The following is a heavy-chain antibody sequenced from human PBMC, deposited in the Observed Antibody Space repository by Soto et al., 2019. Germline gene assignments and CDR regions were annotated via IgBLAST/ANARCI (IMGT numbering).Heavy chain of an antibody. CDR3: ARDGGYCISTSYYRYYYGMDV. CDR2: ISYDGSNK. Sequence: QVQLVESGGGVVQPGRSLRLSCAASGFTFSSYAMHWVRQAPGKGLEWVAVISYDGSNKYYADSVKGRFTISRDNSKNTLYLQMNSLRAEDTAVYYCARDGGYCISTSYYRYYYGMDVWGQGTTVTVSS. V-gene: IGHV3-30-3*01. D-gene: IGHD2-2*02. J-gene: IGHJ6*02. CDR1: GFTFSSYA.